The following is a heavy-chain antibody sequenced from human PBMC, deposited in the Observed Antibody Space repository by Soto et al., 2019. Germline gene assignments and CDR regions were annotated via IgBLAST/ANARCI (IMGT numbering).Heavy chain of an antibody. J-gene: IGHJ4*02. D-gene: IGHD3-3*01. V-gene: IGHV4-30-2*05. CDR1: GGSSSSLS. Sequence: TLSLTCAVYGGSSSSLSRSWVRQPPGKGLEWIGYIYHSGHTYYSPSLKSRLTISVDTSKNHFSLKLSSVTAADTAVYYCGISYWSGWGRRHFVSWGQGAQVTVSS. CDR3: GISYWSGWGRRHFVS. CDR2: IYHSGHT.